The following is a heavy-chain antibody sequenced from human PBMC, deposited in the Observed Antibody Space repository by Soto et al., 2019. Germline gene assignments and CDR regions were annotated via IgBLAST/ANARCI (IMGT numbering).Heavy chain of an antibody. V-gene: IGHV1-18*01. Sequence: QVHLVQSGAEVKKPGASVKVSCKASGYTFTSYGITWVRQAPGQGLEWMGWISAHNGKTDYAQKLQCRVIVTRDTSTSRAYMELRSLISDDTAVYYCARGRYGDYWGQGALVTVSS. D-gene: IGHD1-1*01. CDR3: ARGRYGDY. J-gene: IGHJ4*02. CDR1: GYTFTSYG. CDR2: ISAHNGKT.